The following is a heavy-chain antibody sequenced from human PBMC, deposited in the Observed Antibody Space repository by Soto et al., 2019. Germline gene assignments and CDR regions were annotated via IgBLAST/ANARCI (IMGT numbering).Heavy chain of an antibody. J-gene: IGHJ6*02. V-gene: IGHV4-39*01. CDR1: GYSVSSSGYY. Sequence: SETLSLTCSVSGYSVSSSGYYWAWIRQPPGKGLEWIGSMFYSGLTYYNPSLKSRVTLSVDTSKNQFSVRLNSVTAADTAVYYCAPLSVSLSGPYGIHVWGQGTTVTVSS. D-gene: IGHD2-15*01. CDR2: MFYSGLT. CDR3: APLSVSLSGPYGIHV.